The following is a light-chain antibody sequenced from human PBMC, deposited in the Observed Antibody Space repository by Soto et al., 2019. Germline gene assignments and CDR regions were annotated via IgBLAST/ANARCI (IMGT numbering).Light chain of an antibody. V-gene: IGKV1-5*02. CDR2: DAS. Sequence: DIQMTQSPSSLSASVGDRVTIICRASQSVSTRLAWYQQKPGKAPKVLIYDASSWAGGVPSRFTGSVSGSEFTLTINIRHHDDFATYYCQQYSVYWTFGQGTKLESK. CDR3: QQYSVYWT. J-gene: IGKJ1*01. CDR1: QSVSTR.